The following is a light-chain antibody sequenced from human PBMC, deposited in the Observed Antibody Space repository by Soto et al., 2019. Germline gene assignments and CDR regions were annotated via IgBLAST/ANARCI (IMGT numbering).Light chain of an antibody. J-gene: IGLJ2*01. CDR2: LNSDGSH. V-gene: IGLV4-69*01. CDR3: QTWGSGIVV. Sequence: QDVLTQSPSASASLGALVKLTCTLSSGHSNYAIAWHQQQSEKGPRYLMKLNSDGSHSKGDGIPDRFSGSSSGAERYLTISSLQSEDEADYYCQTWGSGIVVFGGGTKLTVL. CDR1: SGHSNYA.